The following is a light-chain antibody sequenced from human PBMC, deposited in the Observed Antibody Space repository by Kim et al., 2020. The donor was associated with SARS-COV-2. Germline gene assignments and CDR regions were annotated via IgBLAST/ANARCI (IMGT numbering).Light chain of an antibody. J-gene: IGLJ1*01. CDR1: EIGGDG. CDR2: YDH. V-gene: IGLV3-21*01. CDR3: QVWDTDTDDDV. Sequence: APGQTPTITFAGNEIGGDGVHWYQQKPGQAPVLVIYYDHDRPSGIPKRFSGSKAATTATLTISRVEAGDEADYYCQVWDTDTDDDVFGTGTKVTVL.